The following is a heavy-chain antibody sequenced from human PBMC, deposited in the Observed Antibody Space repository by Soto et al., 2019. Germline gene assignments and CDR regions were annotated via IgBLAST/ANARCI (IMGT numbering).Heavy chain of an antibody. CDR3: ARLNRDYYYYGMAV. CDR2: IDQNGIT. J-gene: IGHJ6*02. V-gene: IGHV4-4*02. CDR1: GDPISSSKW. Sequence: KPSETLSLTCAVSGDPISSSKWWTWVRQTPGKGLEWIGKIDQNGITNYNPSLESRVTILKDNSKNQLSLKLTSVTAVDSAVYYCARLNRDYYYYGMAVWGQGATVTVSS.